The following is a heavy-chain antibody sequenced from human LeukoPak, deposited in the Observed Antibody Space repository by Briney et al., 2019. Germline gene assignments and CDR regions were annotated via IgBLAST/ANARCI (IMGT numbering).Heavy chain of an antibody. CDR2: INHSGST. J-gene: IGHJ1*01. D-gene: IGHD2-2*01. CDR1: GGSFSGYY. CDR3: ARGPPHIVVVPAAQGYFQH. Sequence: PSETLSLTCAVYGGSFSGYYWSWIRQPPGKGLEWIGEINHSGSTNYNPSLKSRVTISVDTSKNQFPLKLSSVTAADTAVYYCARGPPHIVVVPAAQGYFQHWGQGTLVTVSS. V-gene: IGHV4-34*01.